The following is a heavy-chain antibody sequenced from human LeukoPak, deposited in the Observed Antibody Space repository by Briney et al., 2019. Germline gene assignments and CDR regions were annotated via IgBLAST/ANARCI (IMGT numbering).Heavy chain of an antibody. CDR1: GFTFSSYA. D-gene: IGHD6-13*01. J-gene: IGHJ4*02. CDR3: AKDHGIAAAGLLDY. CDR2: TSGSGGST. V-gene: IGHV3-23*01. Sequence: GGSLRLSCAASGFTFSSYAMSWVRQAPGKGLEWVSGTSGSGGSTYYADSVKGRFTISRDNSKNTLYLQMNSLRAEDTAVYYCAKDHGIAAAGLLDYWGQGTLVTVSS.